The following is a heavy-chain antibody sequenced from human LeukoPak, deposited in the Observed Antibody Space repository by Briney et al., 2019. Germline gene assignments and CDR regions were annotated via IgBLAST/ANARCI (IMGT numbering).Heavy chain of an antibody. CDR2: ISGSGGST. V-gene: IGHV3-23*01. D-gene: IGHD3-3*01. CDR3: AKDTGRPTDAITMEDNAFDI. CDR1: GFTFSSYA. Sequence: GGSLRLSCAASGFTFSSYAMSWVRQAPGKGLEWVSAISGSGGSTYYADSVKGRFTISRDNAKNSLYLQMDSLRAEDTALYYCAKDTGRPTDAITMEDNAFDIWGQGTMVTASS. J-gene: IGHJ3*02.